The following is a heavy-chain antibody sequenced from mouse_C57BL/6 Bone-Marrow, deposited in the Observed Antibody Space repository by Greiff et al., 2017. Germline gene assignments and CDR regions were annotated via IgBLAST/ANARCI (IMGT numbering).Heavy chain of an antibody. Sequence: EVQRVESGGGLVKPGGSLKLSCAASGFTFSSYAMSWVRQTPEKRLEWVATISDGGSYTYYPDNVKGRFTISRDNAKNNLYLQMSHLKSEDTAMYYCARGVWVRDAMDYWGQGASATVSS. V-gene: IGHV5-4*01. CDR3: ARGVWVRDAMDY. J-gene: IGHJ4*01. D-gene: IGHD2-14*01. CDR1: GFTFSSYA. CDR2: ISDGGSYT.